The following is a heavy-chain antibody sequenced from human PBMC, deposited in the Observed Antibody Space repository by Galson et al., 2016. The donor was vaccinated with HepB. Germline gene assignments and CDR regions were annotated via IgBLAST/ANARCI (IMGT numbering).Heavy chain of an antibody. CDR1: GYTFGSYA. J-gene: IGHJ4*02. CDR3: ARDSDYYGSGSYYSPGSNFDY. D-gene: IGHD3-10*01. CDR2: INAGSTNT. V-gene: IGHV1-3*01. Sequence: SCKASGYTFGSYAMHWVRQAPGQRLEWMGWINAGSTNTKYSQKFQGRVTITRDTSASTAYMELSSLRSEDTAVYYCARDSDYYGSGSYYSPGSNFDYWGQGTLVTVSS.